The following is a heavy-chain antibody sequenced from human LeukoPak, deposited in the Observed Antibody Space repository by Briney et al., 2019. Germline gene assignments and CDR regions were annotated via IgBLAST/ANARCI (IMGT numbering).Heavy chain of an antibody. CDR3: ARKSGWGSSGWSKGLDY. V-gene: IGHV3-30-3*01. D-gene: IGHD6-19*01. Sequence: QPGRSLRLSCAASGFTFSSYAMHWVRQAPGKGLEWVAVISYDGSNKYYADSVKGRFTISRDNSKNTLYLQMNSLRAEDTAVYYCARKSGWGSSGWSKGLDYWGQGTLVTVSS. CDR1: GFTFSSYA. CDR2: ISYDGSNK. J-gene: IGHJ4*02.